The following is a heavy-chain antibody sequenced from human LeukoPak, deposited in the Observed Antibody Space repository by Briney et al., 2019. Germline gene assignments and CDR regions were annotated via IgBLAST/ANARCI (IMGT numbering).Heavy chain of an antibody. CDR3: ARSSGSRYYIDY. CDR1: GGSMSSYY. Sequence: SETLSLTCTVSGGSMSSYYWSWIRQPPGKGLEWIGYIYYSGSTKYNPSLKSRVTISVDTSKNQFSLKLSSVTAADTAVYFCARSSGSRYYIDYWGQGTLVTVSS. V-gene: IGHV4-59*08. J-gene: IGHJ4*02. CDR2: IYYSGST. D-gene: IGHD1-26*01.